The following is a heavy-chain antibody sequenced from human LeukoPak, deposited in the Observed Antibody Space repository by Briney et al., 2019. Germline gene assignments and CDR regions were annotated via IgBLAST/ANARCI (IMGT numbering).Heavy chain of an antibody. J-gene: IGHJ4*02. CDR1: GYTFTGYY. V-gene: IGHV1-2*02. CDR2: IDPNSGGT. D-gene: IGHD5-18*01. Sequence: ASVKVSCKASGYTFTGYYMHWVRQAPGQGLEWMGWIDPNSGGTNYAQKFQGRVTMTRDTSISTAYMELSRLRSDDTAVYYCARSRIQLWFSGFDYWGQGTLVTVSS. CDR3: ARSRIQLWFSGFDY.